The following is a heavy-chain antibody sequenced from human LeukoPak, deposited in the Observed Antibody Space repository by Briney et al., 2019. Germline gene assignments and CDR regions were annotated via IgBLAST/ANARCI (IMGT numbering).Heavy chain of an antibody. J-gene: IGHJ4*02. CDR1: GFTFDTYA. V-gene: IGHV3-23*01. D-gene: IGHD3-3*01. CDR3: AKVTIFGVVITSPFDY. CDR2: ISGSGGTT. Sequence: GGSLRLSRAASGFTFDTYAMSWVRQAPGKGLEWVSAISGSGGTTYYADSVKGRFTISRDNSKNTLYLQMNSLRAEDTAVYYCAKVTIFGVVITSPFDYWGQGTLVTVSS.